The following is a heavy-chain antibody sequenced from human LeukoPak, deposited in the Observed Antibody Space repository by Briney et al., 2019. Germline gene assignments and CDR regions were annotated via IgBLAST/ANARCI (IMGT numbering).Heavy chain of an antibody. CDR2: ISSSSSYI. Sequence: GGSLRLSCAASGFTFSSYSMNWVRQAPGKGLEWVSSISSSSSYIYYADSVKGRFTISRDNAKNSLHLQMNSLRAEDTAVYYCARAGVTTGRAFDIWGQGTMVTVSS. D-gene: IGHD4-17*01. CDR1: GFTFSSYS. V-gene: IGHV3-21*01. CDR3: ARAGVTTGRAFDI. J-gene: IGHJ3*02.